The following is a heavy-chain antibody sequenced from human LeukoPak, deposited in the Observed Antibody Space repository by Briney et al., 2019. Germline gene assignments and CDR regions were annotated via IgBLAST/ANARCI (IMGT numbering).Heavy chain of an antibody. CDR2: VYQTGDT. J-gene: IGHJ4*02. CDR3: ARHPFSAPLDS. D-gene: IGHD6-19*01. V-gene: IGHV4-59*08. CDR1: GGSMNNYY. Sequence: SETLSLTCTVSGGSMNNYYWSWFRRPPGKGLEWIAYVYQTGDTRYNPSLKSRVSISLDTSKNQFSLQLRSVTATDTAVYYCARHPFSAPLDSWGQGILVTVSS.